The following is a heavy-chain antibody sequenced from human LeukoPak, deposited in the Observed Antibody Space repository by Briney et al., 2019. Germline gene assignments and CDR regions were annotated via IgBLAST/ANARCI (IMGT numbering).Heavy chain of an antibody. CDR3: AKDRHRRVPAAGLFDWFDP. CDR1: GFTFSNYG. D-gene: IGHD2-2*01. J-gene: IGHJ5*02. V-gene: IGHV3-33*06. Sequence: GGSLRLSCAASGFTFSNYGLHWVRQAPGKGLEWVAVIWPDGSNKYYADSVKGRFTISRDNSKNTLYLQMNSLRAEDTAVYYCAKDRHRRVPAAGLFDWFDPWGQGALVTVSS. CDR2: IWPDGSNK.